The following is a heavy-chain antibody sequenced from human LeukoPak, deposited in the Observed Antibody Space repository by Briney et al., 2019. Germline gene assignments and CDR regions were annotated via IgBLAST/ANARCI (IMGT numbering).Heavy chain of an antibody. V-gene: IGHV3-53*05. CDR1: GFTVSSDY. Sequence: GGSLRLSCAASGFTVSSDYMSWVRQAPGKGLEWVSVIYSGGSTYYADSVKGRFTISRDKSKNTVYLQMNSLRFEDTAVYYCARDYGDYPFFDYWGQGTLVTVSS. CDR3: ARDYGDYPFFDY. D-gene: IGHD4-17*01. CDR2: IYSGGST. J-gene: IGHJ4*02.